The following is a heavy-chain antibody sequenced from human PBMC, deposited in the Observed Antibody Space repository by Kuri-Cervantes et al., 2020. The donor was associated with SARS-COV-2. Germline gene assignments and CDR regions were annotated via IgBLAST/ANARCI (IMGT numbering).Heavy chain of an antibody. CDR2: ISSSNSTI. Sequence: GESLKISCAASGFTLSSYSMNWVRQAPGKGLEWVSYISSSNSTIYYADSVKGRFTISRDNAKNSLYLQMNSLRDEDTAVYYCARDGVKDDYGFSSYWGQGTLVTVSS. D-gene: IGHD4-17*01. V-gene: IGHV3-48*02. CDR3: ARDGVKDDYGFSSY. CDR1: GFTLSSYS. J-gene: IGHJ4*02.